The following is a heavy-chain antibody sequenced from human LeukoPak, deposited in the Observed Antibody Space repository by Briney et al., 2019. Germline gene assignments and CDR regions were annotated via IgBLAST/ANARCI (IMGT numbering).Heavy chain of an antibody. CDR3: AREDYGDYSEYHFDY. V-gene: IGHV3-74*01. D-gene: IGHD4-17*01. J-gene: IGHJ4*02. CDR1: GFTFSSYW. Sequence: GGPLRLSCAASGFTFSSYWMHWVRQAPGKGLVWVSRINSDGSSTSYADSVKGRFTISRDNAKNTLYLQMNSLRAEDTAVYYCAREDYGDYSEYHFDYWGQGTLVTGSS. CDR2: INSDGSST.